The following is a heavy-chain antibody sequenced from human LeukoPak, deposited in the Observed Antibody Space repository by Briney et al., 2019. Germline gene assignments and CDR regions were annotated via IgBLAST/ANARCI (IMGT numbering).Heavy chain of an antibody. D-gene: IGHD2-21*01. CDR1: GFAFSSYW. CDR2: INQDGNNQ. CDR3: ARSLWPEDY. Sequence: GGSLRLSCEASGFAFSSYWASWVRQAPGKGLEWVANINQDGNNQNYVDSVRGRFTISKDNAKNSVYLQMNSLRAEDRAVYYCARSLWPEDYWGQGILVTVSS. V-gene: IGHV3-7*01. J-gene: IGHJ4*02.